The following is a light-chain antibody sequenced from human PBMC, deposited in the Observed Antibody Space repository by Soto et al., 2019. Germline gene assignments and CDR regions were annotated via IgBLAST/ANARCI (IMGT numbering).Light chain of an antibody. CDR2: DVA. J-gene: IGLJ1*01. CDR1: SSDVGGSNF. CDR3: VSYTSSTTDV. V-gene: IGLV2-14*03. Sequence: QSVLTQPASVSDSPGPSITISCTGTSSDVGGSNFVSWYQQHPGKPPKLIIYDVANRPSGVSNRFSGSKSGSTASLIISRLQTEDEAYYYCVSYTSSTTDVFGTGTKVTVL.